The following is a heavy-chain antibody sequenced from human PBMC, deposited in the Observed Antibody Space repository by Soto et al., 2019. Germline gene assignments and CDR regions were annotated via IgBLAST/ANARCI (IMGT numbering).Heavy chain of an antibody. V-gene: IGHV3-23*01. CDR3: ERTFDFWDRYYPLDY. D-gene: IGHD3-3*01. Sequence: PGGSLRLSCGGSGFRFSDYAMGWVRQAPGKGLEWVSFISDGGRSTYYSDSVKGRFTVSRDNSKNTVYLQLHGLRVEDTAVYFCERTFDFWDRYYPLDYWGQGPLVTVSS. J-gene: IGHJ4*02. CDR2: ISDGGRST. CDR1: GFRFSDYA.